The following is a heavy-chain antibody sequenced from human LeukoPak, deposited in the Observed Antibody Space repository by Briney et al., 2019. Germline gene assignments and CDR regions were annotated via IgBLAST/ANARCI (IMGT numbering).Heavy chain of an antibody. CDR1: GGSVSSGSYY. D-gene: IGHD3-16*01. CDR3: YFYRGTHQQPPLPKESTHHSRTPPKNHVPQEVDFGDRGDPGGFFGGESKGGGGSFGM. V-gene: IGHV4-61*01. CDR2: IYYSGST. J-gene: IGHJ4*02. Sequence: SETLSLTCTVSGGSVSSGSYYWSWIRQPPGKGLEWIGYIYYSGSTNYNPSLKSRVTISVDTSKNQFSLKLSSVTAADTAVYYYYFYRGTHQQPPLPKESTHHSRTPPKNHVPQEVDFGDRGDPGGFFGGESKGGGGSFGMGGPGTL.